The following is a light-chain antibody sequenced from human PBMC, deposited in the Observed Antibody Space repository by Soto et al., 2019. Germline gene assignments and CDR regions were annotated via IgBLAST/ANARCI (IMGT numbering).Light chain of an antibody. V-gene: IGLV2-8*01. CDR1: SSDVGAYKY. CDR2: EVT. CDR3: TSYVGNDIWV. Sequence: QSVLTQPHSASGSPGQSVTISCTGTSSDVGAYKYVSWYQQYPGKAPKLMIYEVTKRPSGVPDRFSGSKSGNTASLTVSGLQAEDEADYYCTSYVGNDIWVFGGGTQLTVL. J-gene: IGLJ3*02.